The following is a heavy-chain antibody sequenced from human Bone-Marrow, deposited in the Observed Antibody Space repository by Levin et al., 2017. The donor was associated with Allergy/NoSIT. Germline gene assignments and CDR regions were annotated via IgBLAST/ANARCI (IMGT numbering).Heavy chain of an antibody. CDR2: ISGSGGST. V-gene: IGHV3-23*01. D-gene: IGHD3-22*01. CDR3: AKDTSSGYYVTTGWFDP. J-gene: IGHJ5*02. CDR1: GFTFSSYA. Sequence: PGGSLRLSCAASGFTFSSYAMSWVRQAPGKGLEWVSAISGSGGSTYYADSVKGRFTISRDNSKNTLYLQMNSLRAEDTAVYYCAKDTSSGYYVTTGWFDPWGQGTLVTVSS.